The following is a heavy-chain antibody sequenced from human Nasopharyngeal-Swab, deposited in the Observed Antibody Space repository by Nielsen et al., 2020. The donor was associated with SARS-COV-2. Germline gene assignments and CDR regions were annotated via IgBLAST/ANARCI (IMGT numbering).Heavy chain of an antibody. V-gene: IGHV3-33*05. D-gene: IGHD6-19*01. CDR3: ARGSVAGPFDY. Sequence: WIRQPPGKGLEWVAVISYDGNNKYYGDSVKGRFTISRDNSKNTLYLQMNSLRAEDSAVYYCARGSVAGPFDYWGQGTLVTISS. CDR2: ISYDGNNK. J-gene: IGHJ4*02.